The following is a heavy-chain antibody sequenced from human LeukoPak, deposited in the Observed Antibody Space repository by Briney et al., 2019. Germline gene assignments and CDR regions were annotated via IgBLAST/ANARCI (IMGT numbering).Heavy chain of an antibody. Sequence: GGSLRLSCVASGNYWMHWVRQAPGKGLVWVSHINSDGSWTSYADSVKGRFTISRDNSKNTLYVQVNSLGTEDTAAYYCAKGSYYDSSGSFYFDYWGQGTLVTVSS. CDR2: INSDGSWT. CDR1: GNYW. CDR3: AKGSYYDSSGSFYFDY. D-gene: IGHD3-22*01. J-gene: IGHJ4*02. V-gene: IGHV3-74*01.